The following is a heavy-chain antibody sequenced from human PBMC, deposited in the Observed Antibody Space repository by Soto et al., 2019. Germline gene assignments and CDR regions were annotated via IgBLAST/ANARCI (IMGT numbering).Heavy chain of an antibody. CDR1: GDSVSSNSAA. D-gene: IGHD5-12*01. Sequence: QTLSLTCAISGDSVSSNSAAWNWIRQSPSRGLEWLGRTYYRSKWYNDYAVSVKSRITINPDTSKNQFSLQLNSVTPEDTAVYYCAREVDSGYDWGVGYYYYYYGMDVWGQGTTVTVSS. CDR2: TYYRSKWYN. CDR3: AREVDSGYDWGVGYYYYYYGMDV. J-gene: IGHJ6*02. V-gene: IGHV6-1*01.